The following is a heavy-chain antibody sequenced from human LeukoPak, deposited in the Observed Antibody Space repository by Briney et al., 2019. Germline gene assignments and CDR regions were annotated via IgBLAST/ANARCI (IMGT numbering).Heavy chain of an antibody. CDR3: ARPSPVRKAFDI. Sequence: GSLRLSCAASGFTFSSYWMSWVRQAPGKGLEWVANIKQDGSGKYYVDSVKGRFTISRDNAKNSLYLQMNSLRAEDTAVYYCARPSPVRKAFDIWGQGTMVTVSS. J-gene: IGHJ3*02. V-gene: IGHV3-7*01. D-gene: IGHD3-10*01. CDR2: IKQDGSGK. CDR1: GFTFSSYW.